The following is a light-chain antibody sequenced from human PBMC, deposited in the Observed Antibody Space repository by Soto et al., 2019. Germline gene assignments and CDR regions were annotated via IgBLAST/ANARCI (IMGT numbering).Light chain of an antibody. Sequence: DIQVTQSPSSLSASVGDRVTITCRASQSISRYLNWYQQVSGKAPKLLIYGASSLQSGIPPRFSGSGSGTDFTLTISSLQPEDFATYFCQQSYTIPWTFGQGTKVDFK. CDR3: QQSYTIPWT. J-gene: IGKJ1*01. CDR2: GAS. V-gene: IGKV1-39*01. CDR1: QSISRY.